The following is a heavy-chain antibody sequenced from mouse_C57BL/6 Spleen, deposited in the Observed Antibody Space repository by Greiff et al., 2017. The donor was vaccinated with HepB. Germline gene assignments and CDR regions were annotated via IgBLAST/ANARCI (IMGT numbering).Heavy chain of an antibody. V-gene: IGHV1-64*01. Sequence: QVQLKQPGAELVKPGASVKLSCKASGYTFTSYWMHWVKQRPGQGLEWIGMIHPNSGSTNYNEKFKSKASLTVDKSSSTAYMQLSSLTSEDSAVYYCARRYGSSYGGFAYWGQGTLVTVSA. CDR3: ARRYGSSYGGFAY. D-gene: IGHD1-1*01. CDR1: GYTFTSYW. J-gene: IGHJ3*01. CDR2: IHPNSGST.